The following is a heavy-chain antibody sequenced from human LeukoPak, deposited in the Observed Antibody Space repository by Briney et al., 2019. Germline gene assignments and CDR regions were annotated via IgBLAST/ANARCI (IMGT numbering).Heavy chain of an antibody. Sequence: ASVKVSCKAPGYTFTSYDINWVRQATGQGLEWMGWMNPNSGNTGYAQKFQGRVTITRNTSISTAYMELSSLRSEDTAVYYCARGNYYDSSGAFDYWGQGTLVTVSS. J-gene: IGHJ4*02. CDR2: MNPNSGNT. CDR3: ARGNYYDSSGAFDY. CDR1: GYTFTSYD. V-gene: IGHV1-8*03. D-gene: IGHD3-22*01.